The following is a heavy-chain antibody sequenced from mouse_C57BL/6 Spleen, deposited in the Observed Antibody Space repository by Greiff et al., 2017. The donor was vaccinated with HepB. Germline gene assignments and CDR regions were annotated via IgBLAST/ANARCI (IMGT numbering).Heavy chain of an antibody. Sequence: EVKVVESEGGLVQPGSSMKLSCTASGFTFSDYYMAWVRQVPEKGLEWVANINYDGSSTYYLDSLKSRFIISRDNAKNILYLQMSSLKSEDTATYYCARDAGIYYDYDGVFAYWGQGTLVTVSA. CDR2: INYDGSST. CDR3: ARDAGIYYDYDGVFAY. J-gene: IGHJ3*01. V-gene: IGHV5-16*01. D-gene: IGHD2-4*01. CDR1: GFTFSDYY.